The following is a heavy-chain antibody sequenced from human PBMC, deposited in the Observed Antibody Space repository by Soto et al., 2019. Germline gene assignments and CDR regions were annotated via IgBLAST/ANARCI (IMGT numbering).Heavy chain of an antibody. V-gene: IGHV3-21*04. CDR3: ATDGAAGAVMGV. CDR1: GLIFSNYG. J-gene: IGHJ6*02. CDR2: ISSGGEYI. Sequence: EVQLVESGGGLVKPGGSLRLSCTASGLIFSNYGMNWVRQAAGKRPEWVSSISSGGEYIDYADSVKGRLTISRDNANNIPYLQLTSLGVVDPAVYYCATDGAAGAVMGVWGQGTTVTVSS. D-gene: IGHD6-13*01.